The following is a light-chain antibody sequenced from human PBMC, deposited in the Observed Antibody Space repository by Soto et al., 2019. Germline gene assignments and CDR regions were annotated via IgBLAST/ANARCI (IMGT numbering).Light chain of an antibody. J-gene: IGKJ1*01. Sequence: EIVLTQSPGTLSLSPGERATLSCRASQSVSSSYLVWHQQKPGQAPRLLIYAASRRATGIPDRFSGSGSGTDFTLTISRLEPEDFAVYYCQQYNNWPTWTFGQGTKVDIK. CDR2: AAS. V-gene: IGKV3-20*01. CDR3: QQYNNWPTWT. CDR1: QSVSSSY.